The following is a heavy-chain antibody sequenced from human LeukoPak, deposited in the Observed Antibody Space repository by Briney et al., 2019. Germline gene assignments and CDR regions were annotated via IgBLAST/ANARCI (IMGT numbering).Heavy chain of an antibody. CDR3: AVRMTYYYDSSGYLNDY. V-gene: IGHV4-4*07. J-gene: IGHJ4*02. D-gene: IGHD3-22*01. Sequence: KPSETLSLTCTVSGGSISSYYWSWIRQPAGKGLEWIGRIYTSGSTNYNPSLKSRVTMSVDTSKNQFSLKLSSVTAADTAVYYCAVRMTYYYDSSGYLNDYWGQGALVTVSS. CDR1: GGSISSYY. CDR2: IYTSGST.